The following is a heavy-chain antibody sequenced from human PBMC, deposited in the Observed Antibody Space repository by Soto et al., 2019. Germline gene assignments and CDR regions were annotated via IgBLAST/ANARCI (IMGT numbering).Heavy chain of an antibody. V-gene: IGHV3-33*01. Sequence: QVQLVESGGGVVQPGRSLRLSCAASGFTFSSYGMHRVRQAPGKGLEWVAVIWYDGSNKYYADSVKGRFTISRDNSKNTLYLQMNSLRAEDTAGYYCARNRFLMDVWGQGTTVTVSS. J-gene: IGHJ6*02. CDR3: ARNRFLMDV. D-gene: IGHD3-16*02. CDR2: IWYDGSNK. CDR1: GFTFSSYG.